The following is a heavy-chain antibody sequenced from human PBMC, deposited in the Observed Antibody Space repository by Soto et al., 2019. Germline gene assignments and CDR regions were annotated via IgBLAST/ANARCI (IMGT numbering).Heavy chain of an antibody. D-gene: IGHD2-15*01. CDR3: ASSYCSGGSCYRYFQH. V-gene: IGHV4-31*03. CDR2: IYYSGST. Sequence: QVQLQESGPGLVKPSQTLSLTCTVSGGSISSGGYYWSWNRQHPGKGLEWIGYIYYSGSTYYNPSLKSRFTISLDTSKNQFSLKLSSVTAADTAVYYCASSYCSGGSCYRYFQHWGQGTLVTVSS. J-gene: IGHJ1*01. CDR1: GGSISSGGYY.